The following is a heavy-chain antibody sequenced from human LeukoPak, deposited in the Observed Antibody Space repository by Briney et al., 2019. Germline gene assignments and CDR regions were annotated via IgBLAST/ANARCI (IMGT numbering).Heavy chain of an antibody. V-gene: IGHV3-23*01. CDR2: VNADGGNT. Sequence: PGGSLSLSCAASGFTFDNYRMSWVRQAPGKGLEWVSTVNADGGNTYYADSVEGRFTISRDNSKSTLILQMNSLRVEDTALYYCTKRVKYGGTWDHFADWGQGTLVTVS. CDR3: TKRVKYGGTWDHFAD. D-gene: IGHD1-26*01. J-gene: IGHJ4*02. CDR1: GFTFDNYR.